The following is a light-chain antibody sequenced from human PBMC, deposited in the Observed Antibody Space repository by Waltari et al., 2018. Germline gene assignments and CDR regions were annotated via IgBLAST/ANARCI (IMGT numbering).Light chain of an antibody. J-gene: IGKJ1*01. CDR1: QSVSSN. Sequence: EIVMTQSPATLSVSPGERATLSCRASQSVSSNLAWYQQKPGQAPRLRIYGASTRATGNPAGLSGSGSGTEFTLTISSLQSEDFAVYYCQQYKNWPCTFGLGTKVEIK. CDR2: GAS. V-gene: IGKV3-15*01. CDR3: QQYKNWPCT.